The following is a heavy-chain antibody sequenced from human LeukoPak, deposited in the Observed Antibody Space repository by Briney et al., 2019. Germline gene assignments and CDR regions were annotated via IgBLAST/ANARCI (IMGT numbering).Heavy chain of an antibody. V-gene: IGHV1-18*01. CDR1: GYTFTSYD. CDR2: ISTYNDDT. Sequence: ASVKVSCKASGYTFTSYDISWVRQAPGQGLEWMGWISTYNDDTHYAQKLQGRVTMTTDTSTSTVYMELKSLRSDDTAVYYCARIQSRIIAARPGNPAFDYWGRGTLVTVSS. D-gene: IGHD6-6*01. J-gene: IGHJ4*02. CDR3: ARIQSRIIAARPGNPAFDY.